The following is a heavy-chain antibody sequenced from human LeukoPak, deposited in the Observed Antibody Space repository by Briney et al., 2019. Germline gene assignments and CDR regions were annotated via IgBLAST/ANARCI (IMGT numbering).Heavy chain of an antibody. Sequence: GGSLRLSCAASGFTFSSYAMPWVRQAPGKGLEWVSAISGSGGSTYYADSVKGRFTISRDNSENTLYLQMNSLRAEDTAVYYCAMTTVTASYYYGFDVWGQGTTVTVSS. CDR1: GFTFSSYA. D-gene: IGHD4-17*01. J-gene: IGHJ6*02. CDR2: ISGSGGST. V-gene: IGHV3-23*01. CDR3: AMTTVTASYYYGFDV.